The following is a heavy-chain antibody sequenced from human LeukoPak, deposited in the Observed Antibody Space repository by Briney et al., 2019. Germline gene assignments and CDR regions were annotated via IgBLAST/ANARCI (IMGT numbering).Heavy chain of an antibody. Sequence: GGSLRRSCAASGFYFSSYAMSWVRQAPGKGLEWVSGISGSGISTYYADSLKGRFTISRDNSKNTLFLQMNSLRAEDTAVYYCAKDSDSSGYYHPFNYWGQGTLVTVSS. CDR1: GFYFSSYA. J-gene: IGHJ4*02. CDR2: ISGSGIST. CDR3: AKDSDSSGYYHPFNY. D-gene: IGHD3-22*01. V-gene: IGHV3-23*01.